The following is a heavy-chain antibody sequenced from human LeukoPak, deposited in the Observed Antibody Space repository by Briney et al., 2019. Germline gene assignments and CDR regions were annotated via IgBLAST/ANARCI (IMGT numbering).Heavy chain of an antibody. D-gene: IGHD5-24*01. V-gene: IGHV4-34*01. CDR2: IDHRGDT. Sequence: SETLSLTCAVYGGSFSRYYWSWIRQSPGKGLEWIAEIDHRGDTHYNPSVKSRVTISVDTSKNQFSLKVRSLSAADTAVYYCARGATISETGYFDFWGQGTLVTVSS. J-gene: IGHJ4*03. CDR1: GGSFSRYY. CDR3: ARGATISETGYFDF.